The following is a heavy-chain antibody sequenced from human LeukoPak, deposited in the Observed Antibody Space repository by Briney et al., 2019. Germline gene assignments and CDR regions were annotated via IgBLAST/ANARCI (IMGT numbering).Heavy chain of an antibody. V-gene: IGHV4-4*07. CDR2: IYTSGST. CDR1: GGSISSYY. J-gene: IGHJ6*03. D-gene: IGHD3-10*01. Sequence: PSETLSLTCTVSGGSISSYYWSWIRQPAGKGLEWIGRIYTSGSTNYNPSLKSRVTMSVDTSKNQFSLKLSSVTAADTAVYYCARGYYRSGSLYYYYYYMDVWGKGTTVTVSS. CDR3: ARGYYRSGSLYYYYYYMDV.